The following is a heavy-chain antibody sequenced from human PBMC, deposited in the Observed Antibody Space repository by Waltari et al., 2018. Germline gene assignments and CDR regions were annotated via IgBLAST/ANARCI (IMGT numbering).Heavy chain of an antibody. CDR3: ARSDWGITALPLDY. CDR1: GGSISSYY. D-gene: IGHD1-20*01. CDR2: IYYSGNT. V-gene: IGHV4-59*01. Sequence: QVQLQESGPGLVKPSETLSLTCTVSGGSISSYYWSWIRQPPGKGLEWIGYIYYSGNTNSNPSLKSRCTTSGDTSKNQFSLRLSSVTAADTAVYYCARSDWGITALPLDYWGQGTLVTVSS. J-gene: IGHJ4*02.